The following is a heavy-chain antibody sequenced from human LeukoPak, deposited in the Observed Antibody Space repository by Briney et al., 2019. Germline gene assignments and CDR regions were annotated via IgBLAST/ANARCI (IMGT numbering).Heavy chain of an antibody. CDR2: ISGITSDI. D-gene: IGHD1-1*01. CDR1: GFTFSAYS. CDR3: ARGPFQNWIDFLY. Sequence: GGSLRLSCAASGFTFSAYSMNWVRQAPGKGLEWVSFISGITSDIYYAESVKGRFTISRDNAKNSLYLQMNSLRAEDTAVYYCARGPFQNWIDFLYWGQGTLVTVSS. J-gene: IGHJ4*02. V-gene: IGHV3-48*01.